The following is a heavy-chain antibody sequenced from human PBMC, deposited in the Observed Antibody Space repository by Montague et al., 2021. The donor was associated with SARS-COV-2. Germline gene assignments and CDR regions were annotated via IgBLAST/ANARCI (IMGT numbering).Heavy chain of an antibody. CDR2: ISYDGSNK. Sequence: SLRLSCAASGFTFSSYAMHWVRQAPGKGLEWVAVISYDGSNKYYADSVKGRFTLSRDNSKNTLYLQMNSLRAEDTAVYYCARGPLLLGYCSSTSCYLPANFYYGMDVWGQGTTVTVSS. D-gene: IGHD2-2*01. CDR1: GFTFSSYA. J-gene: IGHJ6*02. V-gene: IGHV3-30*04. CDR3: ARGPLLLGYCSSTSCYLPANFYYGMDV.